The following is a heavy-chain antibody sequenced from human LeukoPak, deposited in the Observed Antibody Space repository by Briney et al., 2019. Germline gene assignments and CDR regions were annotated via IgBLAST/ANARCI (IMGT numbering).Heavy chain of an antibody. V-gene: IGHV1-18*01. CDR2: VSIYNDNT. CDR3: ARTGHYQFDS. J-gene: IGHJ4*02. Sequence: ASVKASCKASGYSFTDYDFSLVRQAPGQGLEWLGWVSIYNDNTNYAREFQDRITMTTDISTSTAYMELKSLTSDDTAVYFCARTGHYQFDSWGQGTLVTVSS. CDR1: GYSFTDYD. D-gene: IGHD3-9*01.